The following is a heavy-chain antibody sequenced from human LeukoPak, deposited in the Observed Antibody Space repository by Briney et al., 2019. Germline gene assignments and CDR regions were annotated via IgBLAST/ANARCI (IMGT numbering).Heavy chain of an antibody. D-gene: IGHD3-10*01. CDR1: GYIFTSYW. Sequence: GDSLKISCKGSGYIFTSYWIGWVRQMPRKGLEWMGIIYPGDSDTRYSPSFQGQVTISADKSINTAYLQWSSLKASDTAMYYCVRRASVARGAVIWGQGTMVTVSS. V-gene: IGHV5-51*01. CDR3: VRRASVARGAVI. CDR2: IYPGDSDT. J-gene: IGHJ3*02.